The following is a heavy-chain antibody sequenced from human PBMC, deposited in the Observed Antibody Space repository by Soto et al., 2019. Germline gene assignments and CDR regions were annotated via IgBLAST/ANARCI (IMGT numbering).Heavy chain of an antibody. V-gene: IGHV3-11*01. CDR1: GFTFSDYY. J-gene: IGHJ4*02. CDR2: ISSSGTTI. D-gene: IGHD4-4*01. CDR3: ARGRYSYRGFGY. Sequence: GGSLRLSCAASGFTFSDYYMSWLRQAPGKGLEWVSYISSSGTTIYYADSVKGRFTISRDNAKNTLYLQMSSLRAEDTAVYYCARGRYSYRGFGYWGQGTVVTVSS.